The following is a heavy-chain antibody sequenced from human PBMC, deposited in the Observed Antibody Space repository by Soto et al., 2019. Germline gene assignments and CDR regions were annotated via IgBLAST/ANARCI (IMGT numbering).Heavy chain of an antibody. D-gene: IGHD6-13*01. Sequence: PSETLSLTCTVSGGSIRSINYYWAWVRQPPGKGLKWIANIYYSGDTYFHPSLRSRLTVSVDTSKHQFSLKLSSLTAADTAMYYCASLQVPGNFDYWGQGTLVTVSS. CDR2: IYYSGDT. V-gene: IGHV4-39*01. J-gene: IGHJ4*02. CDR3: ASLQVPGNFDY. CDR1: GGSIRSINYY.